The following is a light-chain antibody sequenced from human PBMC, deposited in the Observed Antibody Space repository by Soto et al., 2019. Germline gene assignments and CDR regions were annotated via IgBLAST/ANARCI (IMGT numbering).Light chain of an antibody. V-gene: IGKV3D-15*01. CDR2: DAS. CDR3: QQYNNWPIT. Sequence: EIVMTQSPATLSVSPEERATLSCRASQSVRGNLAWYQQKPGQAPRLLIYDASNRATGIPARFSGSGSGTDFTLTISSLEPEDFAVYYCQQYNNWPITFGQGTRLEIK. J-gene: IGKJ5*01. CDR1: QSVRGN.